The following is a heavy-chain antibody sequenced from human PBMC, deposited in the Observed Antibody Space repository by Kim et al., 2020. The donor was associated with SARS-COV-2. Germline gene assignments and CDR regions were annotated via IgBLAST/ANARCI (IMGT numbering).Heavy chain of an antibody. D-gene: IGHD3-10*01. CDR2: INHSGST. J-gene: IGHJ6*02. Sequence: SETLSLTCAVYGGSFSGYYWSWIRQPPGKGLEWIGEINHSGSTNYNPSLKSRVTISVDTSKNQFSLKLSSVTAADTAVYYCARGSGRYYYGSGSYYYYYYGMDVWGQGTTVTVSS. CDR3: ARGSGRYYYGSGSYYYYYYGMDV. V-gene: IGHV4-34*01. CDR1: GGSFSGYY.